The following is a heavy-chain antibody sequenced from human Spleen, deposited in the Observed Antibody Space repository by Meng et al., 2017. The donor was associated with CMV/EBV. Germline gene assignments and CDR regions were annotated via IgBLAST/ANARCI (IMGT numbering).Heavy chain of an antibody. V-gene: IGHV4-39*01. J-gene: IGHJ4*02. CDR3: ARQNYYDSSGSSDY. Sequence: GSLRLSCTVTGGSISSSSYYWGWIRQPPGKGLEWIGSIYYSASTYYNPSLKSRVTISVDTSKNQFSLKLNSVTAADTAVYYCARQNYYDSSGSSDYWGQGTLVTVSS. D-gene: IGHD3-22*01. CDR2: IYYSAST. CDR1: GGSISSSSYY.